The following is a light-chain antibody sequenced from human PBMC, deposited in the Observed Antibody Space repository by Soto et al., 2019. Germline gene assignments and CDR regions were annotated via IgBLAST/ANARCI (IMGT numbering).Light chain of an antibody. CDR3: ISYSSSDTYV. J-gene: IGLJ1*01. CDR1: STDVGGYKY. Sequence: QSVLTQPASVSGSPGQSITISCTGTSTDVGGYKYVSWYQQHPGKAPKLMIYDVTSRPSGISNRFSGSKSGNTAFLIIPGLQAEDEADYYCISYSSSDTYVFGTGTKVTVL. CDR2: DVT. V-gene: IGLV2-14*01.